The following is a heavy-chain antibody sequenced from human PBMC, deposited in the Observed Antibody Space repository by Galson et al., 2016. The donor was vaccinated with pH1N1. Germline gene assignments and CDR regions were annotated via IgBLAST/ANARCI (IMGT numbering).Heavy chain of an antibody. CDR2: IIPIFNTA. J-gene: IGHJ2*01. D-gene: IGHD3-22*01. Sequence: SVKVSCKASGGTFSSYGINWVRQAPGQGLEWMGGIIPIFNTAKYAQNFQGRVTITADESTTTAYMELSSLRSEGTAVYYCAREDYYDTDLSDWYFDLWGRGTLLTVSS. CDR3: AREDYYDTDLSDWYFDL. V-gene: IGHV1-69*13. CDR1: GGTFSSYG.